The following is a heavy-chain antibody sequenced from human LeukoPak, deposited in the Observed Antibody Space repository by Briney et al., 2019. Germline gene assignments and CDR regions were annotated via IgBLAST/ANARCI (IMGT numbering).Heavy chain of an antibody. CDR1: GGSISGYY. Sequence: PSETLSLTCTVSGGSISGYYWSWIRQPPGKGLEWIGYIYYSGSTNYNPSLKSRVTISVDTSKNQFSLKLSSVIAADTAVYYCARHSHIAAAGTWDYWGQGTLVTVSS. V-gene: IGHV4-59*08. CDR2: IYYSGST. J-gene: IGHJ4*02. CDR3: ARHSHIAAAGTWDY. D-gene: IGHD6-13*01.